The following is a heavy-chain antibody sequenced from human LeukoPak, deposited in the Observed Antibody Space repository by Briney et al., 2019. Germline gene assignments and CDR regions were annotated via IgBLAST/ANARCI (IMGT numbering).Heavy chain of an antibody. V-gene: IGHV1-18*01. J-gene: IGHJ4*02. CDR2: ISAYNGNT. CDR1: GYTFTSYG. Sequence: ASVKVSCKASGYTFTSYGISWVRQAPGQGLEWMGWISAYNGNTNYAQKLQGRVTMTTDTSTSTACMELRSLRSDDTAVYYCARVLERGSYYAIDYWGQGTLVTVSS. D-gene: IGHD1-26*01. CDR3: ARVLERGSYYAIDY.